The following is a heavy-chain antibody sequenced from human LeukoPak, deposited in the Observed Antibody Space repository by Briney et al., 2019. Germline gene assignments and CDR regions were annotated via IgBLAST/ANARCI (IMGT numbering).Heavy chain of an antibody. CDR2: IYYSGST. V-gene: IGHV4-39*01. CDR3: ASTPTYDSSGYRPYYYYYMDV. CDR1: GGSISSSSYY. Sequence: SETLSLTCTVSGGSISSSSYYWGWIRQPPGKGLEWNGSIYYSGSTYYNPSLKSRVTISVDTSKNQFSLKLSSVTAADTAVYYCASTPTYDSSGYRPYYYYYMDVWGKGTTVTVSS. J-gene: IGHJ6*03. D-gene: IGHD3-22*01.